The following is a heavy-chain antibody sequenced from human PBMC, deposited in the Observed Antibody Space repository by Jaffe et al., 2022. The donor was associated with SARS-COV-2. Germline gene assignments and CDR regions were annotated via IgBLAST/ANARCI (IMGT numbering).Heavy chain of an antibody. Sequence: EVQLVESGGGLVLPGRSLRLSCVGSGFTFDDYSMHWVRQAPGKGLEWVSGINWNSGSIDYADSVKGRFTISRDNAKNSLFLQMNSLRPEDTAMYYCAKDIHSGGWLQSDFDYWGQGTLVTVSS. V-gene: IGHV3-9*01. D-gene: IGHD5-12*01. CDR2: INWNSGSI. CDR3: AKDIHSGGWLQSDFDY. CDR1: GFTFDDYS. J-gene: IGHJ4*02.